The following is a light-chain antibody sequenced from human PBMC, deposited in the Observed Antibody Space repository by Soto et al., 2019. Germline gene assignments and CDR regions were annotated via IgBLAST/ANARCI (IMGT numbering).Light chain of an antibody. CDR2: KAS. CDR1: QSISSW. Sequence: DIQMTQSLSTLSASVGDRVTITCRASQSISSWLAWYQQKPGKAPKLLIYKASSLESGVPSRFSGSGSGTEFTLTISSLQPDDFATYYCQQYNSFPCTFGQGTKVEIK. CDR3: QQYNSFPCT. J-gene: IGKJ1*01. V-gene: IGKV1-5*03.